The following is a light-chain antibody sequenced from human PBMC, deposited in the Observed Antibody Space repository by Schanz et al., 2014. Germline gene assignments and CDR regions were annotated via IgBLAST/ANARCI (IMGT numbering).Light chain of an antibody. J-gene: IGKJ1*01. CDR2: AAS. CDR3: QQYNSYWG. Sequence: DIQMTQSPSSMSASVGDRVTITCRASQGISNYLAWFQQKPGKVPKRLIYAASSLRSGVPSRFSGSGSGTEFTLTISSLQPDDFATYYCQQYNSYWGFGQGTKVEIK. CDR1: QGISNY. V-gene: IGKV1-17*03.